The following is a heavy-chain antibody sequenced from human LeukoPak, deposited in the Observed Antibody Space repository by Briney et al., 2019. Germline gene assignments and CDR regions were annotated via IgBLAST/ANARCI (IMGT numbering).Heavy chain of an antibody. V-gene: IGHV4-59*11. CDR2: ISYIGST. Sequence: SETLSLPCTVSGGSFTTHYWSWIRQPPGRGLEWIGYISYIGSTNYNPSLKSRVTISIDTSKNEVSLMLTSVTAADTAVYYCASDSISMNAFDAWGQGTMVTVSS. J-gene: IGHJ3*01. CDR1: GGSFTTHY. D-gene: IGHD3-22*01. CDR3: ASDSISMNAFDA.